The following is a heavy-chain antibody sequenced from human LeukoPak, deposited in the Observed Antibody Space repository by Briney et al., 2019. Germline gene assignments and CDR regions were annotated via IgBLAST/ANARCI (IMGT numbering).Heavy chain of an antibody. CDR1: GGSISSDNYY. V-gene: IGHV4-39*07. CDR2: IYYSGST. Sequence: SETLSLTCTVSGGSISSDNYYWGWIRQPPGKGLEWIGSIYYSGSTYYNPSLKGRVTISVATSKNQFSLKLSSVTAADTAVYYCARDLIRVGATNFAGDYWGQGTLVTVSS. CDR3: ARDLIRVGATNFAGDY. D-gene: IGHD1-26*01. J-gene: IGHJ4*02.